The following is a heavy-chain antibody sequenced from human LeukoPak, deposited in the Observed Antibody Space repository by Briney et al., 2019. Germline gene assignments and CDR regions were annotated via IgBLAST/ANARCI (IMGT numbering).Heavy chain of an antibody. CDR3: ARDRGSWLHNQRAFQH. J-gene: IGHJ1*01. CDR2: IIPIFGTA. Sequence: SVKVSCKASGGTFSSYAISWVRQAPGQGLEWMGGIIPIFGTANYAQKFQGRVTITTDESTSTAYMELSSLRSEDTAVYYCARDRGSWLHNQRAFQHWGQGTLVTVSS. V-gene: IGHV1-69*05. CDR1: GGTFSSYA. D-gene: IGHD5-12*01.